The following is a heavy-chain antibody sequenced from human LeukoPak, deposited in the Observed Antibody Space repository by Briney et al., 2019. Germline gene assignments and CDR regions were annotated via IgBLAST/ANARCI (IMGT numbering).Heavy chain of an antibody. J-gene: IGHJ6*02. CDR1: GFTVSSNY. CDR2: IYSGGNT. CDR3: ARDCSGSHVQLCGMDV. D-gene: IGHD1-26*01. Sequence: GGTLTLSCAASGFTVSSNYMSWVRKAPGKGREWVSVIYSGGNTYYGDSVKGRFTISRDNSKNTLYLQMNSLRAEDTAVYFCARDCSGSHVQLCGMDVWGQGTTVTVSS. V-gene: IGHV3-53*01.